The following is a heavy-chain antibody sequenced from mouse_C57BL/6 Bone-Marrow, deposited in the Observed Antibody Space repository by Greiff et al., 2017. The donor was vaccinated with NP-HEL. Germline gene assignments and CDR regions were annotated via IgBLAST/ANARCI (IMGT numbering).Heavy chain of an antibody. CDR3: AKRYYYGIAMDY. V-gene: IGHV2-5*01. CDR2: IWRGGST. Sequence: VQLQQSGPGLVQPSQSLSITCTVSGFSLTSYGVHWVRQSPGKGLEWLGVIWRGGSTAYNAAFMSRLSITKDNSKSQVFFKMNSLQADDTAIYYCAKRYYYGIAMDYWGQGTSVTVSS. J-gene: IGHJ4*01. D-gene: IGHD1-1*01. CDR1: GFSLTSYG.